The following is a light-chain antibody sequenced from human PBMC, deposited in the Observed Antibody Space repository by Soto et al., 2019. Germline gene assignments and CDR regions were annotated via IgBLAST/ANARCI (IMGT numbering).Light chain of an antibody. CDR3: QQYEHLHH. CDR1: QSIGRY. CDR2: DAS. J-gene: IGKJ5*01. Sequence: DIQMNQSPSSLSASVGDSVTITCRASQSIGRYLNWYQQKPGRAPKVLIYDASNLEAGVPSRFRGSGSGTDFTFTISRLQPEDIATYYWQQYEHLHHFGQGTRVAI. V-gene: IGKV1-33*01.